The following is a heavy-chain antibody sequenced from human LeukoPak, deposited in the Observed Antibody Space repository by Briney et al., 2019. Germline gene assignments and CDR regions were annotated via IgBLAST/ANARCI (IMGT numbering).Heavy chain of an antibody. CDR1: GLLFGDYA. V-gene: IGHV3-49*04. D-gene: IGHD2-2*01. Sequence: GGSLRLSCTASGLLFGDYAMTWVRQVPGKGLEWLGCIRSKAYGGTAEYAASVKGRFTISRDDSKSVAYVQMNSLKTEDTAVYHCTVQVVPSDNWFDPWGQGTLVTVSS. CDR3: TVQVVPSDNWFDP. CDR2: IRSKAYGGTA. J-gene: IGHJ5*02.